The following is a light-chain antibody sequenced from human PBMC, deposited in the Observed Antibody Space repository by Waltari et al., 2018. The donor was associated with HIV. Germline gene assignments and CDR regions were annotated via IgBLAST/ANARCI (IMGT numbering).Light chain of an antibody. V-gene: IGLV1-51*01. Sequence: QSVLTQPPSVSASPGQKVTISCPGSSSPIGKNFVSWFQLLPGTAPKLLIYDNNKRPSGIPDRFSGSKSGTSAALGITALQTGDEADYYCGTWDSSLNAGVFGGGTKVTVL. CDR3: GTWDSSLNAGV. CDR2: DNN. J-gene: IGLJ2*01. CDR1: SSPIGKNF.